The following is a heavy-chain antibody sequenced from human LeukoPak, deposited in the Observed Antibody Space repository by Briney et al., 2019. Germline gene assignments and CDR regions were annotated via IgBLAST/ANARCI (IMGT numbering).Heavy chain of an antibody. CDR1: GFTFEDCA. J-gene: IGHJ6*02. CDR2: ISGDGGTT. D-gene: IGHD5-24*01. V-gene: IGHV3-43*02. Sequence: GGSLRLSCADSGFTFEDCAMHWVRQVPGKGLEWVSFISGDGGTTYYADSVKGRFTISRDNSKNYLYLQMNSLGTEDSALYYCAKDGRWLKVGYSYHGVDVWGQGTTVTVSS. CDR3: AKDGRWLKVGYSYHGVDV.